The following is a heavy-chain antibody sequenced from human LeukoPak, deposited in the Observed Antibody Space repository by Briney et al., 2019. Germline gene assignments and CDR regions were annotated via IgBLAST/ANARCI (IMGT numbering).Heavy chain of an antibody. J-gene: IGHJ4*02. CDR2: IIPIFGRA. CDR3: ARDHGGGLDY. CDR1: GGTFRNYA. Sequence: SVKVSCKASGGTFRNYAFYWVRQAPGQGLEWMGVIIPIFGRANYAQKFQGSVTITTDESTSTAYMELNSLRAEDTAVYYCARDHGGGLDYWGQGTLVTVSS. V-gene: IGHV1-69*05. D-gene: IGHD3-16*01.